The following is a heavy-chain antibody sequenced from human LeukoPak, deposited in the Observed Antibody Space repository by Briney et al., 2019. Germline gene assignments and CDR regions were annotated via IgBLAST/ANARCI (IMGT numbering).Heavy chain of an antibody. J-gene: IGHJ4*02. CDR1: GFTFSSYA. CDR3: AKPDILTGVFDY. D-gene: IGHD3-9*01. CDR2: IGSSAGTT. V-gene: IGHV3-23*01. Sequence: GGSLRLSCAASGFTFSSYAMAWVRQAPGKGLEWVSTIGSSAGTTLYADSVKGRFTISRDNSKNTLYLQMNSLRAEDTAVYYCAKPDILTGVFDYWGQGTLVTVSS.